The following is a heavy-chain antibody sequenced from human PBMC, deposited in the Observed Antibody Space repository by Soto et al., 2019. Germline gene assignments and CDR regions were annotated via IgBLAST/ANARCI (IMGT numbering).Heavy chain of an antibody. CDR2: VSASGGST. Sequence: GGSLRLSCVASGFTFSNFGMNWVRQAPGKGLEWVSGVSASGGSTYYADSVKGRFTISRDNSRNTLHLQMSRLRAEDTAAYYCAKAGPLLGVVTYYYHGMDVWGQGTTVTVPS. CDR1: GFTFSNFG. J-gene: IGHJ6*02. D-gene: IGHD3-3*01. CDR3: AKAGPLLGVVTYYYHGMDV. V-gene: IGHV3-23*01.